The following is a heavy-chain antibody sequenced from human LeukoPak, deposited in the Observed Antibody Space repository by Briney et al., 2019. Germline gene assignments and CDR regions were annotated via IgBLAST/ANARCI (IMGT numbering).Heavy chain of an antibody. CDR2: IRSKADGEIV. D-gene: IGHD3-16*01. J-gene: IGHJ6*01. Sequence: GWSLPVPREGSGFRFSKAWISWVRQTPAKGLEWVGRIRSKADGEIVEYAAVVQGRITISRFDSQTTITLQMDNLTPGDTAVYYCTTNPEGADPPHCWGRGRTVAVSS. V-gene: IGHV3-15*01. CDR1: GFRFSKAW. CDR3: TTNPEGADPPHC.